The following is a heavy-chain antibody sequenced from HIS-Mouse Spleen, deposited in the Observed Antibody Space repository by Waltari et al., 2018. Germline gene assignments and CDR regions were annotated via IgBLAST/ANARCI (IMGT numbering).Heavy chain of an antibody. CDR1: GGSISSYY. Sequence: QVQLQESGPGLVKPSETLSLTCTVSGGSISSYYWSWIRQPAGKGLEWIGRTYTSGSTNSNPSLKIGVTMSVDTSKNQFSLKLSSVTAADTAVYYCARDFHDFWSGYYGGDKKHDAFDIWGQGTMVTVSS. CDR3: ARDFHDFWSGYYGGDKKHDAFDI. CDR2: TYTSGST. V-gene: IGHV4-4*07. D-gene: IGHD3-3*01. J-gene: IGHJ3*02.